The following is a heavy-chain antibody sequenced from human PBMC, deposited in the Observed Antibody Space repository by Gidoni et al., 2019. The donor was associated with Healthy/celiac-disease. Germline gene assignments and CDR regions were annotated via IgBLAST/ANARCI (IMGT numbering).Heavy chain of an antibody. Sequence: EVQLVESGGGLVQPGGSLRLSCAASGFTFSDHYMDWVRQAPGKGLEWVGRTRNKANSYTTEYAASVKGRFTISRDDSKNSLYLQMNSLKTEDTAVYYCAREIGIAVAGTVRASYYYYYMDVWGKGTTVTVSS. CDR2: TRNKANSYTT. D-gene: IGHD6-19*01. J-gene: IGHJ6*03. CDR1: GFTFSDHY. V-gene: IGHV3-72*01. CDR3: AREIGIAVAGTVRASYYYYYMDV.